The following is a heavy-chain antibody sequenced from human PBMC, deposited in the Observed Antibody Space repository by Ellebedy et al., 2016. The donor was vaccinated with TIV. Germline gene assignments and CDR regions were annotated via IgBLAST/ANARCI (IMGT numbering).Heavy chain of an antibody. J-gene: IGHJ3*02. D-gene: IGHD6-6*01. CDR2: IYYSGST. CDR1: GGSISSYY. V-gene: IGHV4-59*01. Sequence: MPSETLSLTCTVSGGSISSYYWSWIRQPPGKGLEWIGYIYYSGSTNYHPSLKSRVTISIDTSKNQFSLNLSSLTAADTAVYYCARAYSSSSGKNAFDIWGQGTMVTVSS. CDR3: ARAYSSSSGKNAFDI.